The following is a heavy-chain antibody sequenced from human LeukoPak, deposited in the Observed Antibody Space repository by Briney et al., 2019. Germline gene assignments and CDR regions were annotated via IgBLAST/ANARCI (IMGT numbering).Heavy chain of an antibody. CDR2: IYYSGST. D-gene: IGHD3-10*01. CDR1: GGSISTHY. J-gene: IGHJ4*02. CDR3: ARRGGSESYLFDY. Sequence: SETLSLTCTVSGGSISTHYWSWLRQPPGKGLQWIGNIYYSGSTNYNPSLNSRVTMSVDTSKNQFSLKLTSVTAADTAVYYCARRGGSESYLFDYWGQGTLVIVS. V-gene: IGHV4-59*11.